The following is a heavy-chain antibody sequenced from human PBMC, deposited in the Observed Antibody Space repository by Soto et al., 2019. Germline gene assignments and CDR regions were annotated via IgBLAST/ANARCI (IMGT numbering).Heavy chain of an antibody. D-gene: IGHD2-2*01. CDR2: ISYDGSNK. J-gene: IGHJ4*02. CDR3: AKDLGSIVVVPAASDY. Sequence: QVQLVESRGGVVQPGRSLRLSCAASGFTFSSYGMHWVRQAPGKGLEWVAVISYDGSNKYYADSVKGRFTISRDNSKNTLYLQMNSLRAEDTAVYYCAKDLGSIVVVPAASDYWGQGTLVTVSS. V-gene: IGHV3-30*18. CDR1: GFTFSSYG.